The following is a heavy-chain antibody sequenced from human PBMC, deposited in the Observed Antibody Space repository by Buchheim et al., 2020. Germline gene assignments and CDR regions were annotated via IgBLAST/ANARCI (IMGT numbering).Heavy chain of an antibody. J-gene: IGHJ1*01. V-gene: IGHV4-59*01. CDR2: VYYSGST. CDR3: ARGAGWLIQD. Sequence: QVQLQESGPGLVKPSETLSLTCTVSGGSISSYYCGWIRQPPGKELEWIGYVYYSGSTNFNPSLKSRVTMSVDASKNHFSLKLSSVTAADTAVYYCARGAGWLIQDWGQG. CDR1: GGSISSYY. D-gene: IGHD5-24*01.